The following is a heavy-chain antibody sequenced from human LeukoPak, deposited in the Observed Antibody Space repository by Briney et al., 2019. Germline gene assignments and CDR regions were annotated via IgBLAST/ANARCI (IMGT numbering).Heavy chain of an antibody. V-gene: IGHV4-30-4*01. D-gene: IGHD2-2*01. CDR3: AREDCSSTSCPFDY. Sequence: PSETLSLTCTVSGGSISSGDYYWSWIRQPPGEGLEWIGYIYYSGSTYYNPSLKSRVTISVDTSKNQFSLKLSSVTAADTAVYYCAREDCSSTSCPFDYWGQGTLVTVSS. CDR2: IYYSGST. CDR1: GGSISSGDYY. J-gene: IGHJ4*02.